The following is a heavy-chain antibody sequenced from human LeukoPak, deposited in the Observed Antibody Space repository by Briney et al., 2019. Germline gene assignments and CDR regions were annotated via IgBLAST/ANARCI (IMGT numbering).Heavy chain of an antibody. CDR2: MSVSSGLI. J-gene: IGHJ4*02. Sequence: PGGSVRLSCAASGFTFSFYSMNWVRQAPGKWLEWVSSMSVSSGLIYYADSVKGRFTVSRDNAKNSLYLQMNRLRAEDTAVYYCAREFGGRDSGAGYCSEGTLVTVSS. CDR3: AREFGGRDSGAGY. D-gene: IGHD3-10*01. V-gene: IGHV3-21*01. CDR1: GFTFSFYS.